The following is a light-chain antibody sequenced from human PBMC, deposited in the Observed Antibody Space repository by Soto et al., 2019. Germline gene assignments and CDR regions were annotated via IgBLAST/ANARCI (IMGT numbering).Light chain of an antibody. Sequence: EIVLTQSPATLSLSPGERATLSCRASQSLSTYLAWYQQKPGQAPRLLIYDASNRATGIPARFTGSGSGTDFTLTITSLEPEDFAVYYCQQRRGTFGQGTQLEIK. J-gene: IGKJ2*02. CDR2: DAS. V-gene: IGKV3-11*01. CDR3: QQRRGT. CDR1: QSLSTY.